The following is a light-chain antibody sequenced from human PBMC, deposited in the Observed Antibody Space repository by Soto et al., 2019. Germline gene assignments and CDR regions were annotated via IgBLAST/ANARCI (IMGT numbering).Light chain of an antibody. Sequence: QSVLTQPRSVSGSPGQSVTISCTGTSSDVGGYNFVSWYQQHPGKAPKLMISDVTKRPSGVPDRFSGSKSGNAASLTISGLQAEDEADYYCCSYAGSYILLFGGGTKVTVL. CDR3: CSYAGSYILL. J-gene: IGLJ2*01. CDR2: DVT. CDR1: SSDVGGYNF. V-gene: IGLV2-11*01.